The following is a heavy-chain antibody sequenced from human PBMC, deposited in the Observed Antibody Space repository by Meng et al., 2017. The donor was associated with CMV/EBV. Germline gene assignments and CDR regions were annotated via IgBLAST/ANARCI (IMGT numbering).Heavy chain of an antibody. CDR2: IIPIFGTA. D-gene: IGHD3-22*01. CDR3: ARPYSGYYYPGFDY. CDR1: GGTFSSYA. Sequence: QVELGQVGAGVNKPGSSGKVSWKASGGTFSSYAISWVRQAPGQGLEWMGGIIPIFGTANYAQKFQGRVTITSDESTSTAYMELSSLRSEDTAVYYCARPYSGYYYPGFDYWGQGTLVTVSS. V-gene: IGHV1-69*05. J-gene: IGHJ4*02.